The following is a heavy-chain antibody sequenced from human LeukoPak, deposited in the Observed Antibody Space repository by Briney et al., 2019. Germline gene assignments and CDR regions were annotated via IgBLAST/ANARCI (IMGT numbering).Heavy chain of an antibody. V-gene: IGHV4-59*01. CDR3: ARGSTYYYDSSGYYPFDY. CDR1: GGSISSYY. Sequence: SETLSLSCTVSGGSISSYYWSWIRQPPGKGLEWIGYIYYSGSTSYNPSLKSRVTISVDTSKNQFSLKLSSVTAADTAVYYCARGSTYYYDSSGYYPFDYWGQGTLVTVSS. D-gene: IGHD3-22*01. J-gene: IGHJ4*02. CDR2: IYYSGST.